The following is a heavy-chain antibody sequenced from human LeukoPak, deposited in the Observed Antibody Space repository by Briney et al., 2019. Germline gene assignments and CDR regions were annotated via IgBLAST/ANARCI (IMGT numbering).Heavy chain of an antibody. CDR3: ARDRRGYYDSSGHFDY. Sequence: KTSETLSLTCTVSGDSMNSYYWSWIRQPPGKGLEWIGYIYYSGSTNYNPSLKSRVTISVDTSKNQFSLKLSSVTAADTAVYYCARDRRGYYDSSGHFDYWGQGTLVTVSS. CDR2: IYYSGST. D-gene: IGHD3-22*01. V-gene: IGHV4-59*01. CDR1: GDSMNSYY. J-gene: IGHJ4*02.